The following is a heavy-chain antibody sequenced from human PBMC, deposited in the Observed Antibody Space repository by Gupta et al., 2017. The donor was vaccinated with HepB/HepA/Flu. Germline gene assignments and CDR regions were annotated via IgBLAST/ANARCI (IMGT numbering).Heavy chain of an antibody. CDR3: AKLRCGSGNCLD. CDR1: GGSLSGYY. V-gene: IGHV4-34*01. D-gene: IGHD2-15*01. CDR2: INHNGRT. Sequence: QVQVQQWGAGLLKPSETLSLTCAVYGGSLSGYYWSWIRQPPGKGLEWIGEINHNGRTNYNPSLRSRVTISVDTSKTYFYLKLNSVTAADTAVYFCAKLRCGSGNCLDWGQGTLVTVSS. J-gene: IGHJ4*02.